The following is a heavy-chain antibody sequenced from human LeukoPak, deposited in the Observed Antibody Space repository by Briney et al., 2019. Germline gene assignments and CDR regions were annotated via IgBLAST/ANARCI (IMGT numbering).Heavy chain of an antibody. V-gene: IGHV3-23*01. J-gene: IGHJ4*01. CDR1: GLTFSSYG. CDR2: ISGSGGST. Sequence: GGSLRLSCVVSGLTFSSYGMNWVRQAPGKGLDWVSGISGSGGSTYYADSVKGRFTISRDNSKNTLYLQMNSLRAEDTAVYYCAKGDKPVIAMVKFDYWGHGTLVTVSS. CDR3: AKGDKPVIAMVKFDY. D-gene: IGHD5-18*01.